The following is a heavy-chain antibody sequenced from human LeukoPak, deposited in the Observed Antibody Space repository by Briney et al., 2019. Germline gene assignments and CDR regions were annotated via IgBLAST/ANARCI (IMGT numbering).Heavy chain of an antibody. Sequence: GGSLRLSCAASEFTFSDFYMSWIRQAPGKGLEWVSYVSSSGGTTYYADSVKGRFTISRDNAKNSLYLQMNSLRAEDTAVYFCARGDSSGWYFDYWGQGTLVTVSS. V-gene: IGHV3-11*01. CDR2: VSSSGGTT. CDR1: EFTFSDFY. CDR3: ARGDSSGWYFDY. J-gene: IGHJ4*02. D-gene: IGHD6-19*01.